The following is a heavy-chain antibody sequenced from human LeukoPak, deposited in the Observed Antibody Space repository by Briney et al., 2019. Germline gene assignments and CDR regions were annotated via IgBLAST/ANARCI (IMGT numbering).Heavy chain of an antibody. D-gene: IGHD3-16*02. Sequence: SETLSLTCTVSGGSISSSSYYWGWIRQPPGKGLEWIGSIYYSGSTYYNPSLKSRVTISVDTSKNQFSLKLSSVTAADTAVYYCARDMGAESYRRFDPWGQGTLVTVSS. CDR3: ARDMGAESYRRFDP. CDR1: GGSISSSSYY. J-gene: IGHJ5*02. V-gene: IGHV4-39*07. CDR2: IYYSGST.